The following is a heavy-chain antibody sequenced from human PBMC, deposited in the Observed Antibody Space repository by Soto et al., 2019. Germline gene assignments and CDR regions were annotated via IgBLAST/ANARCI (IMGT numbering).Heavy chain of an antibody. Sequence: PGGSLRLSCAASGFTFSNYGMHWVRQAPGKGLELVTVISSDGNNKYYADSVRGRFTISRDNTKNTLLLQMNSLRAEDTAVYYCAKKGYYDGSGYAHPTYGMDVWGQGTKDNVSS. D-gene: IGHD3-22*01. V-gene: IGHV3-30*18. CDR2: ISSDGNNK. J-gene: IGHJ6*02. CDR3: AKKGYYDGSGYAHPTYGMDV. CDR1: GFTFSNYG.